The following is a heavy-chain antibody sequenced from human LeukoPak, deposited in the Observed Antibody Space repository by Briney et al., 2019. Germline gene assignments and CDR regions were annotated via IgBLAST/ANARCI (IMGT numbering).Heavy chain of an antibody. J-gene: IGHJ4*02. CDR1: GFTFSSYG. CDR2: IWYDGSNK. D-gene: IGHD6-19*01. Sequence: GGSLRLSCAASGFTFSSYGMHWVRQAPGKGLEWVAVIWYDGSNKYYADSMKGRFTISRDNSKNTLYLQMNSLRAEDTAVYYCARDRVRRAGGWYGGFDYWGQGTLVTVSS. CDR3: ARDRVRRAGGWYGGFDY. V-gene: IGHV3-33*01.